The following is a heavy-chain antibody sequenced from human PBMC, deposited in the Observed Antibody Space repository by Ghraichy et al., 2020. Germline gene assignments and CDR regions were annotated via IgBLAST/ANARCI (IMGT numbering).Heavy chain of an antibody. D-gene: IGHD1-26*01. CDR1: GFTFSSYA. V-gene: IGHV3-23*01. Sequence: GGSLRLSCAASGFTFSSYAMSWVRQAPGKGLEWVSAISGSGGSTYYADSVKGRFTISRDNSKNMLYLQMNSLRAEDTAVYYCAKVSVGATAPNDYWGQGTLVTVSS. J-gene: IGHJ4*02. CDR3: AKVSVGATAPNDY. CDR2: ISGSGGST.